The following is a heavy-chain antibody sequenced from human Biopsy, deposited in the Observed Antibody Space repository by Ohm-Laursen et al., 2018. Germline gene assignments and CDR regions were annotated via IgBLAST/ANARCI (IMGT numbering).Heavy chain of an antibody. Sequence: ATQTLTLTCSFSGFSLSSTGMLISWVRQPPGKALECLGRIDWDDDKFYSPSLETRLSLSKGTTTNQVVLTLTDVDPEDTATYYCARTRAHNFGALEFWGQGILVTVSS. CDR2: IDWDDDK. CDR1: GFSLSSTGML. J-gene: IGHJ4*01. D-gene: IGHD1-1*01. CDR3: ARTRAHNFGALEF. V-gene: IGHV2-70*04.